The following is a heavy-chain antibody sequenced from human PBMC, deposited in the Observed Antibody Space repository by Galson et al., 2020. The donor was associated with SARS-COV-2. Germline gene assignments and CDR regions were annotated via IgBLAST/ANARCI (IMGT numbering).Heavy chain of an antibody. J-gene: IGHJ4*02. D-gene: IGHD3-9*01. V-gene: IGHV3-9*01. CDR2: INWMSDMI. Sequence: PGGSLRLSCAASGFNFEDYVMHWVRQTPGKGLEWVSSINWMSDMIKSADSVKGRFTISRDNGKNSLYLQMNSLRAEDTALYYCVRAAHDTSPFNYFAYWGQGTLVTVSA. CDR1: GFNFEDYV. CDR3: VRAAHDTSPFNYFAY.